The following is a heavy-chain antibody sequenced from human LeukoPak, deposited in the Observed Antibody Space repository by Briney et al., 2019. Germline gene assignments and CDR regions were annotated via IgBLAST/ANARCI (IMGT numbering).Heavy chain of an antibody. D-gene: IGHD6-6*01. Sequence: SETLSLTCTVSGASISSSSSYWGWIRQPPGKGLEWLGNIYSRGNTYYKPSLKSRVTISVDTSKNQFSLKLGSVTAADTAVYYCARRLGLTYSSSPTYNWFDPWGQGTLVTVSS. J-gene: IGHJ5*02. CDR3: ARRLGLTYSSSPTYNWFDP. V-gene: IGHV4-39*07. CDR1: GASISSSSSY. CDR2: IYSRGNT.